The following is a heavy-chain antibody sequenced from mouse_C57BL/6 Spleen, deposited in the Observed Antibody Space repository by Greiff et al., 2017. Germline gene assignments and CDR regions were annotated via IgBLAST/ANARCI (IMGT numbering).Heavy chain of an antibody. D-gene: IGHD2-2*01. CDR1: GFSLTSYA. V-gene: IGHV2-9-1*01. Sequence: VMLVESGPGLVAPSQSLSITCTVSGFSLTSYAISWVRQPPGKGLEWLGVIWTGGGTNYNSALKSRLSISKDNSKSQVFLKMNRLQTDDTARYYCARNQGGYDPFAYWGQGTLVTVSA. CDR3: ARNQGGYDPFAY. CDR2: IWTGGGT. J-gene: IGHJ3*01.